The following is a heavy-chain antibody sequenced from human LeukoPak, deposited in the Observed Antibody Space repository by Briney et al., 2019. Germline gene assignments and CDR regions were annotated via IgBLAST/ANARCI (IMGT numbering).Heavy chain of an antibody. D-gene: IGHD3-10*01. Sequence: PNSGGTNYAQKFQGRVTMTRDTSISTAYMELSRLRSDDTAVYYCARGLSRTITMVRGVMGYWGQGTLVTVSS. CDR2: PNSGGT. V-gene: IGHV1-2*02. CDR3: ARGLSRTITMVRGVMGY. J-gene: IGHJ4*02.